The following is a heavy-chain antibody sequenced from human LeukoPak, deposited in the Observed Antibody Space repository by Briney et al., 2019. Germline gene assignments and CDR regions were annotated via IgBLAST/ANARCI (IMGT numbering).Heavy chain of an antibody. J-gene: IGHJ4*02. V-gene: IGHV1-2*02. CDR2: INPNSGGT. CDR1: GYTFTVYY. D-gene: IGHD3-10*01. CDR3: AKVGGYGSGSHFDY. Sequence: ASVKVSCKASGYTFTVYYIHWVRQAPGQGLEWVGWINPNSGGTNCAQKFQGSVTMTRDTSISTAYMELSRLRSDDTAVYYCAKVGGYGSGSHFDYWGQGTLVTVSS.